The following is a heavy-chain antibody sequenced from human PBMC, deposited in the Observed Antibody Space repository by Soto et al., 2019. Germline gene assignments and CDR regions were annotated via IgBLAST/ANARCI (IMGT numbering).Heavy chain of an antibody. V-gene: IGHV5-51*01. CDR1: GDSFTIYC. J-gene: IGHJ4*02. Sequence: GESLKISCNGAGDSFTIYCIGLVVQMPGKGLEWMGITYPGDSDTRYSPSFQGQVTISADKSISTAYLQWSSLKASDTAMYYCVVATMARDYFDYWGQGTLVTVSS. CDR3: VVATMARDYFDY. CDR2: TYPGDSDT. D-gene: IGHD5-12*01.